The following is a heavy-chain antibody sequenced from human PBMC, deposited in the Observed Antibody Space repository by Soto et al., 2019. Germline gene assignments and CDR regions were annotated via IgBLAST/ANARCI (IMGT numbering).Heavy chain of an antibody. CDR1: GFTFNNYA. CDR2: ISNSGDDT. CDR3: AKNGYEYSTSSPWFDP. J-gene: IGHJ5*02. D-gene: IGHD6-6*01. Sequence: GGSLRLSCAASGFTFNNYAMNWVRQAPGKGLEWVSSISNSGDDTYYPDSVKGRFTISRENSRNTLFLQMNSLRPEDTAIYYCAKNGYEYSTSSPWFDPWGQGTLVTVSS. V-gene: IGHV3-23*01.